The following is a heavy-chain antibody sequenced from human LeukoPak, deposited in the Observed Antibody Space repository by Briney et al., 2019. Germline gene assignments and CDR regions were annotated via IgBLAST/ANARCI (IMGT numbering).Heavy chain of an antibody. J-gene: IGHJ5*02. CDR2: IYYSGST. CDR1: GGSISSSSYY. D-gene: IGHD5-18*01. CDR3: AKGAGGFSYYNWFDP. Sequence: PSETLSLTCTVSGGSISSSSYYWGWIRQPPGKGLEWIGSIYYSGSTYYNPSLKSRVTIFVDTSKNQFSLKLASVTAADTAIYYCAKGAGGFSYYNWFDPWGQGTLVTVSS. V-gene: IGHV4-39*07.